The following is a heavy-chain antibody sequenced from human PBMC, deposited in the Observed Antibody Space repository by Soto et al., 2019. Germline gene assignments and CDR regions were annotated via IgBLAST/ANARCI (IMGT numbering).Heavy chain of an antibody. J-gene: IGHJ4*02. CDR1: GYSFTCYG. V-gene: IGHV1-18*01. D-gene: IGHD3-22*01. Sequence: ASVKVSCKASGYSFTCYGINLVRQAPGQGLEWMGRINPYDGNTNYAQKFQGRVTMTRDTSTSTVFMELSSLRSEDTAVYYCASSTSYYDSRGSYWGQGTLVTLSS. CDR3: ASSTSYYDSRGSY. CDR2: INPYDGNT.